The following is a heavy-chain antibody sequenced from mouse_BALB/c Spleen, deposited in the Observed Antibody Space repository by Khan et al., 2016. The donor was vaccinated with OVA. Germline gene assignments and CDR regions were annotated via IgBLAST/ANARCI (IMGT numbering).Heavy chain of an antibody. CDR1: GYAFTSYI. CDR2: IDPYNGGT. Sequence: VQLKQSGPELVKPGASVKVSCKASGYAFTSYIMYWVKQSHGKRIEWIGYIDPYNGGTSYNQKFKGKATLNVDKSFTTAYMHFNSLTSEESEVYYCASGVYGGFAYWGHGTLVTFSA. D-gene: IGHD1-1*01. J-gene: IGHJ3*01. V-gene: IGHV1S135*01. CDR3: ASGVYGGFAY.